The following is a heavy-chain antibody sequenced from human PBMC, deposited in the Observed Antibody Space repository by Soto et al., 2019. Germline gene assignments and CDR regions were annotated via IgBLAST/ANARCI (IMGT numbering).Heavy chain of an antibody. CDR1: GYSFTSYW. CDR3: ARTSASGKYYYGMDV. Sequence: PGESLKISCKGSGYSFTSYWIGWVRQMPGKGLEWMGIIYPGDSDTRYSPSFQGQVTISADKSISTAYLQWSSLKASDTAMYYCARTSASGKYYYGMDVWGQGTTVTVSS. CDR2: IYPGDSDT. D-gene: IGHD6-13*01. V-gene: IGHV5-51*01. J-gene: IGHJ6*02.